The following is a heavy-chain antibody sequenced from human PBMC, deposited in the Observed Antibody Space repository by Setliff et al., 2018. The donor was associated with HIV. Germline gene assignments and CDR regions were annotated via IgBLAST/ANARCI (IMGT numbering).Heavy chain of an antibody. V-gene: IGHV3-23*01. CDR1: GFTVREKA. Sequence: GGSLRLSCVASGFTVREKAMTWVRQPPGKGLEWVSGISGRGASTYYADAARDRFTISRDNSRDTVFLEMTSLRAEDTAVYYCAKAMGHLPYFFDSWGQGTLVTVSS. CDR2: ISGRGAST. J-gene: IGHJ4*02. CDR3: AKAMGHLPYFFDS.